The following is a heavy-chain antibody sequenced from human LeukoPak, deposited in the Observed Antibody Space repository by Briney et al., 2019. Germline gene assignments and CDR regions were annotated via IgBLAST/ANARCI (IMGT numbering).Heavy chain of an antibody. D-gene: IGHD1-26*01. J-gene: IGHJ6*03. CDR1: GGSISSYY. CDR3: ARAGSRYYYYYMDV. Sequence: SETLSLTCPVSGGSISSYYWSWIRQPPGKGLEWIGYIYYSGSTNYNSSFKSRVTMSVDTSKNQFSLKLSSVTAADTAVYYCARAGSRYYYYYMDVWGKGTTVTISS. CDR2: IYYSGST. V-gene: IGHV4-59*12.